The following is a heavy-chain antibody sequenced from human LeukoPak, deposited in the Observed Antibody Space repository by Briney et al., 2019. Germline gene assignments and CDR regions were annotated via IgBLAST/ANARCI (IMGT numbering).Heavy chain of an antibody. V-gene: IGHV1-58*02. CDR1: GFTFTSSA. Sequence: GTSVKVSCKASGFTFTSSAMQWVRQARGQRLEWIGWIVVGSGNTNYAQKFQERVTITRDMSTSTAYMELSSLRSEDTAVYYCAAGLSGSYSDGMDVWGQGTTVTVSS. CDR3: AAGLSGSYSDGMDV. J-gene: IGHJ6*02. D-gene: IGHD1-26*01. CDR2: IVVGSGNT.